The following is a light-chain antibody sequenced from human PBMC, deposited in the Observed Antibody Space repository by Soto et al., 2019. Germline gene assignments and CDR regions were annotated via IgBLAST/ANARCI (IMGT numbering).Light chain of an antibody. CDR2: EGS. Sequence: QSALTQPASVSGSPGQSITISCTGTSSNVGSYNLVSWFRQYPGKAPKLLIYEGSKRPSGISNRFSASKSGNTASLTISGLQPGDEADYHCCSYAGGGTYVFGTGTKLT. J-gene: IGLJ1*01. CDR3: CSYAGGGTYV. CDR1: SSNVGSYNL. V-gene: IGLV2-23*01.